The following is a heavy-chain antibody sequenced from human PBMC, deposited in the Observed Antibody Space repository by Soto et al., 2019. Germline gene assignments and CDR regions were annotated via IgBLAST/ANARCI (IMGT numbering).Heavy chain of an antibody. Sequence: QVQLVQSGPEVKKPGASVKVSCKTSGFTFTDFSMHWVRQAPGQRLQWMGWINTHNGHTQYSPRSADRVTMTTDPSTSTAHMELKGLRSDDTAVYYCARTDIWAYWGQGTLVTVSS. CDR2: INTHNGHT. D-gene: IGHD2-15*01. CDR1: GFTFTDFS. J-gene: IGHJ4*02. CDR3: ARTDIWAY. V-gene: IGHV1-18*04.